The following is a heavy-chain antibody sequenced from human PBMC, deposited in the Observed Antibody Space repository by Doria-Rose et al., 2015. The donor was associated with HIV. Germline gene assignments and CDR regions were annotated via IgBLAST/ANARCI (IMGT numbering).Heavy chain of an antibody. Sequence: QVQLQESGPGLVKPSETLSLTCSVSGGSISHYYWSWIRQPPGKGLEYIGDIFYTGSTNYSPSLKSRVSISIDTSKNKFSLRLSSVTAADTAVYYCARVLSGTYGYWGQGTLVTVSS. CDR2: IFYTGST. D-gene: IGHD1-26*01. J-gene: IGHJ4*02. V-gene: IGHV4-59*01. CDR1: GGSISHYY. CDR3: ARVLSGTYGY.